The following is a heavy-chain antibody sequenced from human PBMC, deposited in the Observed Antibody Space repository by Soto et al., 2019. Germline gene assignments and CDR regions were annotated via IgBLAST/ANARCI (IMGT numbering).Heavy chain of an antibody. Sequence: QVQLQESGPGLVKPSETLSLTCTVSGGSISSSYWSWIRQPPGKGLEWIGYIYYSGSTNYNPSLKSRVTISVDTSKNQFSLKLSSVTAADTAVYYCARRGYYGSAPFDYWCQGTLVTVSS. V-gene: IGHV4-59*08. CDR3: ARRGYYGSAPFDY. CDR1: GGSISSSY. CDR2: IYYSGST. J-gene: IGHJ4*02. D-gene: IGHD3-10*01.